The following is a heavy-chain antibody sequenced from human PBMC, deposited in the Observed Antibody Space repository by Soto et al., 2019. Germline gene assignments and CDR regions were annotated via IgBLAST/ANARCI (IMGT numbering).Heavy chain of an antibody. D-gene: IGHD3-22*01. CDR3: TRDVGVVVITTKFY. J-gene: IGHJ4*02. CDR2: IRSKAYGGTT. CDR1: GFTFGDYA. V-gene: IGHV3-49*03. Sequence: GGSLRLSCTASGFTFGDYAMSWFRQAPGKGLEWVGFIRSKAYGGTTEYAASVKGRFTISRDDSKSIAYLQMNSLKTEDTAVYYCTRDVGVVVITTKFYWGQGTLVTVSS.